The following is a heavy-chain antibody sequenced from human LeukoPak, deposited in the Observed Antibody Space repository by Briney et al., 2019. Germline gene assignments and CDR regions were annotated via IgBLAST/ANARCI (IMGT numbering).Heavy chain of an antibody. J-gene: IGHJ3*01. D-gene: IGHD1-26*01. Sequence: GGSLRLSCAASRFTFSSYWMSWVRQAPGKGLEWVAMISFDGSNKKYADYVKGRFTISRDNSKNTLYLQMNSLRAEETAMYYCAKEGGSGGYYPPDAFDVWGQGTMVTVSS. V-gene: IGHV3-30*18. CDR1: RFTFSSYW. CDR3: AKEGGSGGYYPPDAFDV. CDR2: ISFDGSNK.